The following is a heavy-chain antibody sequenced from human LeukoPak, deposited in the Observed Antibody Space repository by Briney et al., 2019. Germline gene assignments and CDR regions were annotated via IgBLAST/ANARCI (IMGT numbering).Heavy chain of an antibody. V-gene: IGHV4-59*01. Sequence: PSETLSLTCTVSGGSISSYYWSWIRQPPGKGLEWIGHIYYSGSTNYNPSLKSRVTISVDTSKNQFSLKLSSVTAADTAVYYCATRRDGYNPPDAFDIWGQGTMVTLSS. CDR2: IYYSGST. D-gene: IGHD5-24*01. J-gene: IGHJ3*02. CDR1: GGSISSYY. CDR3: ATRRDGYNPPDAFDI.